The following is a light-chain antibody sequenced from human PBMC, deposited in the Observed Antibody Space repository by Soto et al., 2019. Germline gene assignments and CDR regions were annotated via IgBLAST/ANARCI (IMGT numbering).Light chain of an antibody. CDR3: SSYTNINTRACV. J-gene: IGLJ1*01. CDR2: EVN. V-gene: IGLV2-14*02. Sequence: QSALTQPASVSGSPGQSITISCVGTSGDIGTYNLVSWYQQHPGRAPRLIVFEVNKRPSGVSNRLSGSKSGNTASLTISGLQAEDEAEYYCSSYTNINTRACVFGTGTKLTVL. CDR1: SGDIGTYNL.